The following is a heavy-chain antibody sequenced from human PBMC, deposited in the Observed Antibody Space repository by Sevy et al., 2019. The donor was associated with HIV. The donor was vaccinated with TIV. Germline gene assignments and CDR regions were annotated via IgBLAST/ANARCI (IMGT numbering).Heavy chain of an antibody. V-gene: IGHV3-48*02. CDR2: ISSSSSTI. J-gene: IGHJ4*02. CDR1: GFTFSSYS. CDR3: ASDLGDSSGYFMYYFDY. Sequence: GGSLRLSCAASGFTFSSYSMNWVRQAPGKGLEWVSYISSSSSTIYYADSVKGRFTISRDNAKNSLYLQMNSLRDEDTAVYYCASDLGDSSGYFMYYFDYWGQGTLVTVSS. D-gene: IGHD3-22*01.